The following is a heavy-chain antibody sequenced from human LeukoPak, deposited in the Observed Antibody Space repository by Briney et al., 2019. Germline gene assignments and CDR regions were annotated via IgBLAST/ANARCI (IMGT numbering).Heavy chain of an antibody. D-gene: IGHD3-10*01. Sequence: PSETLSLTCTVSGGSISSSSYYWGWIRQPPGKGLEWIGSIYYSGSTYYNPSLKSRATISVDTSKNQFSLKLSSVTAADTAVYYCASQGSYCNPDFDYWGQGTLVTVSS. CDR3: ASQGSYCNPDFDY. J-gene: IGHJ4*02. CDR2: IYYSGST. V-gene: IGHV4-39*01. CDR1: GGSISSSSYY.